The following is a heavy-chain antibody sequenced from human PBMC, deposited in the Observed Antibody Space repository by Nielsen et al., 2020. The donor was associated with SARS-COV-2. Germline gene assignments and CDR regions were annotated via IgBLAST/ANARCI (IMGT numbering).Heavy chain of an antibody. V-gene: IGHV3-11*04. Sequence: GESLKISCAASGFSFSDYYMNWIRQAPGKGLEWVSYISDSGTTIYYADSVKGRFTISRDNAKNSLFLQMNSLRAEDTAVYYCARTGEHSSSSDYWGQGTLVTVSS. D-gene: IGHD6-6*01. CDR1: GFSFSDYY. J-gene: IGHJ4*02. CDR2: ISDSGTTI. CDR3: ARTGEHSSSSDY.